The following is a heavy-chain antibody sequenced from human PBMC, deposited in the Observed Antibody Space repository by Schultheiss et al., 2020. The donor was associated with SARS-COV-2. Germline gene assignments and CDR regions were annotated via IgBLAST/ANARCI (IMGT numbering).Heavy chain of an antibody. CDR1: GGSISSYY. Sequence: SETLSLTCTVSGGSISSYYWSWIRQPPGKGLEWIGEINHSGSTNYNPSLKSRVTISVDTSKNQFSLKLSSVTAADTAVYYCAGGGQDIVVVVAATGGWFDPWGQGTLVTVSS. D-gene: IGHD2-15*01. J-gene: IGHJ5*02. CDR2: INHSGST. V-gene: IGHV4-34*01. CDR3: AGGGQDIVVVVAATGGWFDP.